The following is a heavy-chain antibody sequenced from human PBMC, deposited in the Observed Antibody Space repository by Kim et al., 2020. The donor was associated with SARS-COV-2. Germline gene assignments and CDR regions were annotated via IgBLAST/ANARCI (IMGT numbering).Heavy chain of an antibody. D-gene: IGHD2-15*01. CDR1: GGSFSDYY. J-gene: IGHJ1*01. Sequence: SETLSLTCAVYGGSFSDYYWSWIRQPPGKGLEWIGEINHSGSNNSNPSLKSRVTMSVATSKKQFSLWLSSMTASHTAANYFPNWSCLGARCPATLGHWA. CDR3: PNWSCLGARCPATLGH. V-gene: IGHV4-34*01. CDR2: INHSGSN.